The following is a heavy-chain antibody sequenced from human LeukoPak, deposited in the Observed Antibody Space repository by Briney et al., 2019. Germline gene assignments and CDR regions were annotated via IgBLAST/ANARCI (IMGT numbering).Heavy chain of an antibody. J-gene: IGHJ4*02. CDR2: ISSSSSYI. D-gene: IGHD3-3*01. CDR1: GFTFSSYS. V-gene: IGHV3-21*04. CDR3: AKGDAGLETTHVLRFLEWLLH. Sequence: PGGSLRLSCAASGFTFSSYSMNWVRQAPGKGLEWVSSISSSSSYIYYADSVKGRFTISRDNSKNTLYLQMNSLRAEDTAVYYCAKGDAGLETTHVLRFLEWLLHWGQGTLVTVSS.